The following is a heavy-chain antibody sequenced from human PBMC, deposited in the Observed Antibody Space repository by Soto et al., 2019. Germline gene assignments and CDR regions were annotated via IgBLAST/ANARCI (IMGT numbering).Heavy chain of an antibody. D-gene: IGHD2-2*01. CDR1: GYTFTSYX. CDR3: ARDSAYCSSTSCLPEHIDY. V-gene: IGHV1-3*01. J-gene: IGHJ4*02. CDR2: INAGNGNT. Sequence: ASVKVSCKXSGYTFTSYXMXXXXXXXXQRLEWMGWINAGNGNTKYSQKFQGRVSITRDTSASTAYMELSSLRSEDTAVYYCARDSAYCSSTSCLPEHIDYWGQGTLVTVSS.